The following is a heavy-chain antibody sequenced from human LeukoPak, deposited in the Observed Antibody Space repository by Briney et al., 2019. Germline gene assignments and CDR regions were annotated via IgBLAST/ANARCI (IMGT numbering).Heavy chain of an antibody. J-gene: IGHJ4*02. V-gene: IGHV1-69*06. CDR1: GGTFSNYA. D-gene: IGHD6-13*01. Sequence: AVKVSCKASGGTFSNYAISWVRQAPGQGLEWMGGIIPIFGTANYAQRFQGRVTITADKSTSTAYMELSSLRSEDTAVYYCARVRIAAAGTSFDYWGQGTLVTVSS. CDR2: IIPIFGTA. CDR3: ARVRIAAAGTSFDY.